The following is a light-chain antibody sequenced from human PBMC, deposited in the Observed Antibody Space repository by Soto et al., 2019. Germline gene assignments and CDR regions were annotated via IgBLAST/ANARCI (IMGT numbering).Light chain of an antibody. CDR3: CSYADSPTWVV. CDR1: SSDVGTYNY. Sequence: QSALTQPRSVSGPPGQSVSISCSGTSSDVGTYNYVSWYQQHPGKAPKLMIYDVSKRPSGVPDRFSGSKSGNTASLTISGLQAEDEADYFCCSYADSPTWVVFGEGTKLTVL. V-gene: IGLV2-11*01. CDR2: DVS. J-gene: IGLJ2*01.